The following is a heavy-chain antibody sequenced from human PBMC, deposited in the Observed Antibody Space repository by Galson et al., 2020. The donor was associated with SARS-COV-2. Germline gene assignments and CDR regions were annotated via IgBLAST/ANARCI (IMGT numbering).Heavy chain of an antibody. D-gene: IGHD3-3*01. CDR3: ARENITIFGVGFDY. CDR1: GGSISRGGYY. J-gene: IGHJ4*02. V-gene: IGHV4-31*03. CDR2: TYYSGST. Sequence: ETSETLSLTCTVSGGSISRGGYYWSWIRQHPGKGLEWIGYTYYSGSTYYNPSPKSRVPISVDTSKNQFSLKLSSVTAADTAVYYCARENITIFGVGFDYWGQGTLVTVSS.